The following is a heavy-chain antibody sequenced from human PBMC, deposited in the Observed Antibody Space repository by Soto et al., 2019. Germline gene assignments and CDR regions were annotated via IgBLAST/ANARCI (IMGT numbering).Heavy chain of an antibody. CDR2: ISGSGGSK. CDR3: AKVFPGGSGSYYDFVDY. Sequence: GGSLRLSCAASGFTFSSYAMSWVRQAPGKGLEWVSAISGSGGSKYYADSVKGRFTISRDNSKNTLYLQMNSLRAEDTAVYYCAKVFPGGSGSYYDFVDYWGQGTLVTVSS. J-gene: IGHJ4*02. V-gene: IGHV3-23*01. CDR1: GFTFSSYA. D-gene: IGHD3-10*01.